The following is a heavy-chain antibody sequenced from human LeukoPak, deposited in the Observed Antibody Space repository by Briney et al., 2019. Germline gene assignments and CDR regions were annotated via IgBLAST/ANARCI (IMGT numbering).Heavy chain of an antibody. CDR2: TSSDGNNQ. CDR1: GFSFSRFA. V-gene: IGHV3-30-3*01. CDR3: ARRGDCVGASCFDAFDY. Sequence: GGSLRLSCAASGFSFSRFAIHWVRQAPGRGLEWVTFTSSDGNNQYYADSVKGRFTISRDNSKNTLYLQMNSLRPEDTAVYYCARRGDCVGASCFDAFDYWGQGALVTVSS. D-gene: IGHD2-15*01. J-gene: IGHJ4*02.